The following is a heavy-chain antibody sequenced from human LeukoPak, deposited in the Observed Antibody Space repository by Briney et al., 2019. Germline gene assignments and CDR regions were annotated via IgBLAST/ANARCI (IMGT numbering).Heavy chain of an antibody. CDR1: GFTFSDYY. Sequence: GGSLRLSCAASGFTFSDYYMSWIRQAPGKGLEWVSYISSSGSTIYYADSVKGRFTISRDNAKNSLYLQMNSLRAEDTAVYYCARDPYYDSSGYGGEDAFDIWGQGTMVTVSS. V-gene: IGHV3-11*04. J-gene: IGHJ3*02. CDR3: ARDPYYDSSGYGGEDAFDI. CDR2: ISSSGSTI. D-gene: IGHD3-22*01.